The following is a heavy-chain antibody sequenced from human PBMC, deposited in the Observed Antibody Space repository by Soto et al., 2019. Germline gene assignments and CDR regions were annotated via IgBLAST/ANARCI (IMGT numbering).Heavy chain of an antibody. CDR3: AKEWTPRRAFGS. CDR1: GFTFRSYA. CDR2: ISGSGDKT. Sequence: PGGSLRLSCKASGFTFRSYAMSWVRHTPGKGLEWVSSISGSGDKTYYADSVKGRFTFSRDNSKNTLYLQMNTLRVEDTAVYFCAKEWTPRRAFGSWGQGTLVTVYS. J-gene: IGHJ4*02. V-gene: IGHV3-23*01. D-gene: IGHD5-12*01.